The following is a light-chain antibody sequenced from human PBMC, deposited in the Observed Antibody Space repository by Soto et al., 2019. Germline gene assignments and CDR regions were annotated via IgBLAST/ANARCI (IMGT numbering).Light chain of an antibody. CDR2: EVN. V-gene: IGLV2-14*01. Sequence: QSALTKPASLSGSPGQSITISCTGTSSDIGAYDYVSWFQQHPGKAPKLMISEVNNRPSGVSNRFSGSKSGNTAYLTISGLQVEAEAEYFCFSFTITSSQRFGIGTQVTV. CDR3: FSFTITSSQR. CDR1: SSDIGAYDY. J-gene: IGLJ6*01.